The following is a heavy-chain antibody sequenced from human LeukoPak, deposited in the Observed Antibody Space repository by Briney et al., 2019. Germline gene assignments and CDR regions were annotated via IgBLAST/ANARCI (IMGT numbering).Heavy chain of an antibody. J-gene: IGHJ4*02. CDR1: GGSMNDYY. CDR2: IYAKGAT. CDR3: ARLYCRGGNCYSYFDS. D-gene: IGHD2-15*01. Sequence: SETLSLTCTVSGGSMNDYYWYWIRQPAGEGRECIGRIYAKGATNYNASLKSRVTISVDTSKTQFSLTLNSVTAADSAVYYCARLYCRGGNCYSYFDSWGRGTLVTVSS. V-gene: IGHV4-4*07.